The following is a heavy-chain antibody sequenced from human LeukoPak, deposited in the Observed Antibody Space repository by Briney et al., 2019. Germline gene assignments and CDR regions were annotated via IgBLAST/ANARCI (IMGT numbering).Heavy chain of an antibody. V-gene: IGHV3-23*01. Sequence: GGSLRLSCGASGFTFSSYGMGWVRQARGKGVGWVAAISGSGGSRYYADSVKGPFTISIDNSKNTLFLQMNSLRAEDTAVYYCAKPLGNINTVAVAFDYWGQGTLVTVSS. CDR1: GFTFSSYG. CDR3: AKPLGNINTVAVAFDY. J-gene: IGHJ4*02. CDR2: ISGSGGSR. D-gene: IGHD6-19*01.